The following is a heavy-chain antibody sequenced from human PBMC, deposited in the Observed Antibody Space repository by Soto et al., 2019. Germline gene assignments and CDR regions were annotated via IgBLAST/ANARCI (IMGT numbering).Heavy chain of an antibody. J-gene: IGHJ6*02. V-gene: IGHV3-30*03. CDR2: ISYDGNNQ. CDR1: GFSFSRSG. Sequence: QVQLVESGGGVVQPGGSLTISCAASGFSFSRSGMPWVRQAPGKGLEWVAVISYDGNNQYYANSVRGRFTISRDNSRNTLYLQMKSLRGDDTAVSYCAILEGYYYYPGVDVWGPGTTVTVSS. CDR3: AILEGYYYYPGVDV.